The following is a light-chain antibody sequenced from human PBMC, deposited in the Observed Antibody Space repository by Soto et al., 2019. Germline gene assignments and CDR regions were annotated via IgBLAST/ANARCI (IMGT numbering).Light chain of an antibody. J-gene: IGKJ2*01. CDR2: DAS. V-gene: IGKV3-11*01. CDR1: QSVSSY. Sequence: EIVLTQSPATLSLSPGERATLSCRASQSVSSYLAWYQQKPGQAPRLLIYDASNRATGIPARFSGSGSGTDFTLTISSLEPADFVVYYCQQRSNWPPRTFGQGTKLEIK. CDR3: QQRSNWPPRT.